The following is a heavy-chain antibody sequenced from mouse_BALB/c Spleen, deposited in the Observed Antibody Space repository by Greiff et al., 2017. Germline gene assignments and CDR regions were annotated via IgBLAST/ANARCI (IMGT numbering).Heavy chain of an antibody. CDR2: IDPANGNT. V-gene: IGHV14-3*02. Sequence: EVQLQQSGAELVKPGASVKLSCTASGFNIKDTYMHWVKQRPEQGLEWIGRIDPANGNTKYDPKFQGKATITADTSSNTAYLQLSSLTSEDTAVYYCARVRDYYAMDYWGQGTSVTVSS. J-gene: IGHJ4*01. CDR1: GFNIKDTY. CDR3: ARVRDYYAMDY. D-gene: IGHD2-1*01.